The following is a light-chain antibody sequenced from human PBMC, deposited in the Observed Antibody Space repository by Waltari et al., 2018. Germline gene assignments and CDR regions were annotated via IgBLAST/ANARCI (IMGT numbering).Light chain of an antibody. Sequence: QSALTQPRSVSGSPGQSVPISCTCTSSDVGGYNFVSWYQQFPGKAPKLIIYDVNKRPSGVPNRFSGSKSGDTASLTISGLQAEDEADYYCCSYAGSYTRIFGGGTGLTVL. J-gene: IGLJ2*01. CDR1: SSDVGGYNF. V-gene: IGLV2-11*01. CDR3: CSYAGSYTRI. CDR2: DVN.